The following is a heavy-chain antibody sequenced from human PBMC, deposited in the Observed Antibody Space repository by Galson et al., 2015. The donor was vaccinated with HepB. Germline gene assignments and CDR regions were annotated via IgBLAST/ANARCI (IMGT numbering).Heavy chain of an antibody. J-gene: IGHJ4*02. CDR1: SGSISSSDR. CDR2: IYYGAIT. CDR3: ARNRGNNDFDS. Sequence: SETLPLTCAVSSGSISSSDRCSWVRQPPGKGLEWIGEIYYGAITHYNPSLKGRVSVSKDDSKKQFSLTLTSVTAADTAVYYCARNRGNNDFDSWGQGILVTVSS. D-gene: IGHD4-23*01. V-gene: IGHV4-4*02.